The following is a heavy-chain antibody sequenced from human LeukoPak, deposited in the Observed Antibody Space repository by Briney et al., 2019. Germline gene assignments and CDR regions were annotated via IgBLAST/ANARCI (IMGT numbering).Heavy chain of an antibody. D-gene: IGHD3-9*01. Sequence: PSETLSLTCTVSGGSISSYYWSWIRQPPGKGLEWIGYIYYSGSTNYNPSLKSRVTISVDTSKNQFSLKLSSVTAADTAVYYCARDAAYYDILTGYYNSGWFDPWGQGTLVTVSS. CDR2: IYYSGST. CDR1: GGSISSYY. CDR3: ARDAAYYDILTGYYNSGWFDP. J-gene: IGHJ5*02. V-gene: IGHV4-59*01.